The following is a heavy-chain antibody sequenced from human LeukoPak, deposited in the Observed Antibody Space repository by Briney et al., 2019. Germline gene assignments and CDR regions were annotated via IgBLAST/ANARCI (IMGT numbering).Heavy chain of an antibody. J-gene: IGHJ4*02. CDR1: GFTFSSYG. D-gene: IGHD2-15*01. CDR2: TSYDGSNK. V-gene: IGHV3-30*18. CDR3: AKGPHAATLVY. Sequence: GGSLRLSCAASGFTFSSYGMHWVRQAPGKGLEWVAVTSYDGSNKYYADSVKGRFTISRDNSKNTLYLQMNCLRAEDTAVYYCAKGPHAATLVYWGQGTLVTVSS.